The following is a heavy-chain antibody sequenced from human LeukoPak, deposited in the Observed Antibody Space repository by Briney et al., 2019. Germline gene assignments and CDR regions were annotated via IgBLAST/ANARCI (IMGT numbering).Heavy chain of an antibody. CDR1: GGSISSSSSY. Sequence: TSETLSLTCTVSGGSISSSSSYWSWIRQPPGKGLEWIGYIYYSGSTNYNPSLKSRVTISVDTSKNQFSLKLSSVTAADTAVYYCARAYSNYGSWYFDYWGQGTLVTVSS. CDR3: ARAYSNYGSWYFDY. D-gene: IGHD4-11*01. J-gene: IGHJ4*02. V-gene: IGHV4-61*01. CDR2: IYYSGST.